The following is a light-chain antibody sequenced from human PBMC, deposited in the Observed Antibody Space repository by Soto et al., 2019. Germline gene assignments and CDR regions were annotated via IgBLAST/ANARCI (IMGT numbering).Light chain of an antibody. CDR2: GAS. V-gene: IGKV3-20*01. CDR1: QSISRY. CDR3: HQSRNPKT. J-gene: IGKJ1*01. Sequence: IVVNLSPGDLSLPPGERNTLSFRASQSISRYLAWYQQNPGQGPRLLIYGASSRATGTPDRFSGSGSGTDFTLTIDRLEPEDFAVYYCHQSRNPKTFGQGAKVDIK.